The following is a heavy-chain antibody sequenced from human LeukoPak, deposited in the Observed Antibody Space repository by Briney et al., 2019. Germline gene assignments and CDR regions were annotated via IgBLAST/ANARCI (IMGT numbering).Heavy chain of an antibody. V-gene: IGHV5-51*01. CDR1: GYSFSDYW. CDR3: ARRVGSYEYFDY. J-gene: IGHJ4*02. Sequence: GESLKISCQGSGYSFSDYWIGWVRQMPGTGLEWMGIIYPGDSDTRYSPSFQGQVTMSADKSISTAYLQWSSLKASDTAMYYCARRVGSYEYFDYWGQGTLVTVSS. D-gene: IGHD3-10*01. CDR2: IYPGDSDT.